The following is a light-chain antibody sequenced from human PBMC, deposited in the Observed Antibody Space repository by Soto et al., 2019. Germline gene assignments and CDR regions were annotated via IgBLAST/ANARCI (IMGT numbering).Light chain of an antibody. V-gene: IGKV1-39*01. CDR1: QSISFY. J-gene: IGKJ5*01. CDR3: QQSYIAPIT. Sequence: DIQMTQSPSSLSASVGDRVTITCRASQSISFYLNWYQHKPGKAPKVLIYAASNLQSGVPSRFSGSGSGTDFTLTISSLQPEDFATYSCQQSYIAPITFGQGTRLEIK. CDR2: AAS.